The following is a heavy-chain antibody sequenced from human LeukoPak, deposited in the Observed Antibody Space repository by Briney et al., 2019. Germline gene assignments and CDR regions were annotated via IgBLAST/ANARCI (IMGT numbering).Heavy chain of an antibody. J-gene: IGHJ4*02. Sequence: ASVKVSCKASGYTFTGYHMHWVRQSPGQGLEWMGWINPNSGGTNYAQKFQGRVTMTRDTSISTAYMDLSRLRSDDTAVYYCARDSGAMGCSGGSYYWDFWGQGTLVTVSS. D-gene: IGHD2-15*01. CDR2: INPNSGGT. V-gene: IGHV1-2*02. CDR1: GYTFTGYH. CDR3: ARDSGAMGCSGGSYYWDF.